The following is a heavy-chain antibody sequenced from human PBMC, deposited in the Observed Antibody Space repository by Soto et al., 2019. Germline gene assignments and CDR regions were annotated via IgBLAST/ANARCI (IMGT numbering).Heavy chain of an antibody. CDR3: ARGPGSFLESLSTKTYFHS. CDR2: MNPNSGNT. J-gene: IGHJ4*02. V-gene: IGHV1-8*01. Sequence: ASVKVSCKASGYTFTSYDINWVRQATGQGLEWMGWMNPNSGNTGYAQKFQGRVTMTRNTSISTAYMELSSLRSEDTAVYYCARGPGSFLESLSTKTYFHSLGQAPLVTVPS. CDR1: GYTFTSYD. D-gene: IGHD3-3*02.